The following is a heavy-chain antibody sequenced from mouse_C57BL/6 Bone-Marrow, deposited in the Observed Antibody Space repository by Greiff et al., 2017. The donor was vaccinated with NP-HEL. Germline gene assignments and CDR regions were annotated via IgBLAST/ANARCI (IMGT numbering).Heavy chain of an antibody. CDR2: ISDGGSYT. D-gene: IGHD1-1*01. CDR3: ARAIITTVSYFDY. J-gene: IGHJ2*01. CDR1: GFTFSSYA. Sequence: EVQLVESGGGLVKPGGSLKLSCAASGFTFSSYAMSWVRQTPEKRLEWVASISDGGSYTYYPDNVKGRFTISRDNAKNNLYLQMSHLKSEDTAMYDCARAIITTVSYFDYWGQGTTLTVSS. V-gene: IGHV5-4*01.